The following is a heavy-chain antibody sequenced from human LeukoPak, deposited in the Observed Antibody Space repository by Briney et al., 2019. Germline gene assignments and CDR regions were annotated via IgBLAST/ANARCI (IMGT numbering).Heavy chain of an antibody. CDR3: ARRGYCSSTSCYEYWFDP. D-gene: IGHD2-2*01. CDR1: GGSISSTSYY. Sequence: SETLSLTCTVSGGSISSTSYYWGWIRQPPGKGLEWIGIIYYSGSTYYNPSLKSRLTISVDTSKNQYSLKLSSVTATDTAVYYCARRGYCSSTSCYEYWFDPWGQGTLVTVSS. CDR2: IYYSGST. J-gene: IGHJ5*02. V-gene: IGHV4-39*01.